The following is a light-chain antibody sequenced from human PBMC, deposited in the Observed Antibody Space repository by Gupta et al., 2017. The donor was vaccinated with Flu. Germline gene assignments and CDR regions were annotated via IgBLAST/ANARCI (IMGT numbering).Light chain of an antibody. CDR3: QQDNSYSQT. CDR2: KAS. Sequence: DIQMTQSPSTLSASVGDRVTITCRASQSISSWLAWYHQKPGKAPKLLIYKASSLESGVPSRFSGSGSGTEFTLTISSLQPDDFATYYCQQDNSYSQTFGQGTKVEVK. J-gene: IGKJ1*01. V-gene: IGKV1-5*03. CDR1: QSISSW.